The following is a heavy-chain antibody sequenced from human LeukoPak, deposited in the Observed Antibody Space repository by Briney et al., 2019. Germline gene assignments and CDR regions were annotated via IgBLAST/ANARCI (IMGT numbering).Heavy chain of an antibody. CDR3: ARDQSRDGYNYLRTFDY. V-gene: IGHV1-2*02. J-gene: IGHJ4*02. CDR1: GYTFTGYY. CDR2: INPNSGGT. Sequence: GASVKVSCKASGYTFTGYYMHWVRQAPGQGLEWMGWINPNSGGTNYAQKFQGRVTMTRDTSISTAYMELSRLRSDDTAVYYCARDQSRDGYNYLRTFDYWGQGTLVTVSS. D-gene: IGHD5-24*01.